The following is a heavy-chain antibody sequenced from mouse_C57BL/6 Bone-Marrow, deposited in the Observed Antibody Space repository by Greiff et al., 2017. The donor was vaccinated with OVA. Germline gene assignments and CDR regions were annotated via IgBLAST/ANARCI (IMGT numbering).Heavy chain of an antibody. CDR1: GYTFTSYG. V-gene: IGHV1-81*01. CDR3: ARSGVGLDY. J-gene: IGHJ2*01. Sequence: QVQLKQSGAELARPGASVKLSCKASGYTFTSYGISWVKQRTGQGLEWIGEIYPRSGNTYYNEKFKGKATLTADKSSSTAYMELRSLTSEDSAVYFCARSGVGLDYWGQGTTLTVSS. D-gene: IGHD1-1*01. CDR2: IYPRSGNT.